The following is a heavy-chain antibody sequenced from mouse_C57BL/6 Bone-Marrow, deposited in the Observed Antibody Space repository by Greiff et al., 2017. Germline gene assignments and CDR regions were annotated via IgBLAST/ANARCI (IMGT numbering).Heavy chain of an antibody. J-gene: IGHJ3*01. CDR1: GFTFSSYA. CDR3: ARFYDGYPSWFAY. D-gene: IGHD2-3*01. Sequence: DVMLVESGGGLVKPGGSLKLSCAASGFTFSSYAMSWVRQTPEKRLEWVATISDGGSYTYYPDNVKGRFTISRDNAKNNLYLQMSHLKSEDTAMYYCARFYDGYPSWFAYWGQGTLVTVSA. V-gene: IGHV5-4*03. CDR2: ISDGGSYT.